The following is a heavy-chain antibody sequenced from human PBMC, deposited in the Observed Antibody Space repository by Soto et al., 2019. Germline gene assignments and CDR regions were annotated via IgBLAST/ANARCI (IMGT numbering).Heavy chain of an antibody. CDR1: GFTFSSYA. CDR2: ISGSGGST. J-gene: IGHJ6*02. Sequence: EVQLLESGGGLVQPGGSLRLSCAASGFTFSSYAMSWVRQAPGKGLEWVSAISGSGGSTYYADSVKGRFTISRDNSKNTLYLQMTSLRAADTAVYYGAKPKLGKYYYYGMDVWGQGTTVTVSS. D-gene: IGHD7-27*01. V-gene: IGHV3-23*01. CDR3: AKPKLGKYYYYGMDV.